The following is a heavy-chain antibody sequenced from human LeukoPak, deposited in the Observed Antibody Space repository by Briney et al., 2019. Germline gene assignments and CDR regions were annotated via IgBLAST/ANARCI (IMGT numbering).Heavy chain of an antibody. V-gene: IGHV3-33*01. J-gene: IGHJ4*02. CDR3: ARSYYYGSGSYYPFDY. D-gene: IGHD3-10*01. Sequence: GGSLRLSCATSGFTFSTYGIHWVRQAPGKGLEWVAVIWYDGSNKYYADSVKGRFTISRDNSKNTLYLQMNSLRAEDTAVYYCARSYYYGSGSYYPFDYWGQGTLVTVSS. CDR1: GFTFSTYG. CDR2: IWYDGSNK.